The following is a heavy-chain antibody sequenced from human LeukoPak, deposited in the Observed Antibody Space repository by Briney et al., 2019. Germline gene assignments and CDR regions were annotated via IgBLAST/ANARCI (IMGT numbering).Heavy chain of an antibody. J-gene: IGHJ4*02. V-gene: IGHV3-30*04. CDR3: ARDIPMVTDY. Sequence: PGGSLRLSCAAPGFTFSSYAMHWVRQAPGKGLEWVAVISYDGSNKYYADSVKGRFTISRDNSKNTLYLQMNSLRAEDTAVYYCARDIPMVTDYWGQGTLVTVSS. CDR1: GFTFSSYA. CDR2: ISYDGSNK. D-gene: IGHD5-18*01.